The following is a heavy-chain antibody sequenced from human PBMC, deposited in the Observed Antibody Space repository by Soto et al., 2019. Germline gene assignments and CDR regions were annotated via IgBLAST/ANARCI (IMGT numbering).Heavy chain of an antibody. Sequence: QVQLVQSGAEVKKPGASVKVSCKASGYTFTSYGISWVRQAPGQGLEWMGWISAYNGNTNYAQKLQGRVTMTTDTPTSTAYMELRSLRSDDTAVYYCARDSSTGTTVAEYQFDPWGQGTLVTVSS. CDR2: ISAYNGNT. CDR1: GYTFTSYG. D-gene: IGHD1-7*01. CDR3: ARDSSTGTTVAEYQFDP. J-gene: IGHJ5*02. V-gene: IGHV1-18*01.